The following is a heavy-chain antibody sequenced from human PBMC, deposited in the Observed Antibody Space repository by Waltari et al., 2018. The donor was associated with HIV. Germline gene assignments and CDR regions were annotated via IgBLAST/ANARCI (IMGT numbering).Heavy chain of an antibody. CDR1: GGSFDAYY. CDR2: INNLWTT. Sequence: QVQLQQWGAGLLKPSETLSLTYAIYGGSFDAYYWAWIRQTPEKGLEWLGGINNLWTTTYNPSRKSRVTVSIVTSKNQFSLNLRSMTAADTAVYYCARTYKRITLFEIIRELSWFDPWGQGTLVTVSS. J-gene: IGHJ5*02. CDR3: ARTYKRITLFEIIRELSWFDP. D-gene: IGHD1-26*01. V-gene: IGHV4-34*01.